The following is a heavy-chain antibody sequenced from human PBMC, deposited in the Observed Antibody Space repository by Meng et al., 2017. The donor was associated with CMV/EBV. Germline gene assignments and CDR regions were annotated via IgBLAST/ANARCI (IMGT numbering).Heavy chain of an antibody. V-gene: IGHV3-53*01. CDR1: GFTVSSNY. CDR2: IYSGGST. D-gene: IGHD1-26*01. Sequence: AASGFTVSSNYMSWVRQAPGKGLGWVSVIYSGGSTYSADSVKGRFTISRDNSKNTRYLQMNSLRAEDTAVYYCARVMEWGATNFDYWGQGTLVTVSS. J-gene: IGHJ4*02. CDR3: ARVMEWGATNFDY.